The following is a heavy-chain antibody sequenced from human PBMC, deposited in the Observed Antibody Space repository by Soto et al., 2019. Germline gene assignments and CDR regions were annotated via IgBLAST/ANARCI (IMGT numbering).Heavy chain of an antibody. Sequence: QVQLQESGPGLVKPSQTLSLTCTVSGGSISSGGYYWSWIRQHPGKGLEWIGYIYYSGSTYYNPSLKSRVTISVDTSKNQFSLKLSSVTAADTAVYYCARDREVVTPSGWFDPWGQGTLVTVSS. CDR2: IYYSGST. CDR1: GGSISSGGYY. D-gene: IGHD2-21*02. J-gene: IGHJ5*02. CDR3: ARDREVVTPSGWFDP. V-gene: IGHV4-31*03.